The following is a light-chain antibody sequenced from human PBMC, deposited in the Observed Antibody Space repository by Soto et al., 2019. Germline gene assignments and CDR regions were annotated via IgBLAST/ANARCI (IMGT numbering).Light chain of an antibody. V-gene: IGKV1-39*01. Sequence: DIQMTQSPSSLSASVGDRVTITCRASQSISSYLNWYQQKPGKAPRLLTYAASSLQSGVPSRFSASGSGTDFTLTISSLQPEDFATYYCEQSYSTPPNFGGGTNGDIK. J-gene: IGKJ4*01. CDR3: EQSYSTPPN. CDR2: AAS. CDR1: QSISSY.